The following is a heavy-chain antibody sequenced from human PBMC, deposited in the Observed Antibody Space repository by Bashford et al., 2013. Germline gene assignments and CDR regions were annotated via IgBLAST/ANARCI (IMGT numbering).Heavy chain of an antibody. Sequence: ASVKVSCKASGYTFTGYYMHWVRQAPGQGLEWMGWINPNSGGTNYAQKFQGWVTMTRDTSISTAYMELSRLRSDDTAVYYCARDRRCSSTSCHAIRDNYYYGMDVWGQGTTVTVSS. CDR1: GYTFTGYY. D-gene: IGHD2-2*01. V-gene: IGHV1-2*04. J-gene: IGHJ6*02. CDR3: ARDRRCSSTSCHAIRDNYYYGMDV. CDR2: INPNSGGT.